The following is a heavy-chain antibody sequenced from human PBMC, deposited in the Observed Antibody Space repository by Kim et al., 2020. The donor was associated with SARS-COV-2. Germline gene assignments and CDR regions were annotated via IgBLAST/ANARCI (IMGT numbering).Heavy chain of an antibody. V-gene: IGHV3-23*01. CDR3: GKRQTGSYLNVMDV. Sequence: DSVKGRLNITRDNSRKTLYLQMNSLRAEDTAIYYCGKRQTGSYLNVMDVWGQGTTVTVSS. D-gene: IGHD1-26*01. J-gene: IGHJ6*02.